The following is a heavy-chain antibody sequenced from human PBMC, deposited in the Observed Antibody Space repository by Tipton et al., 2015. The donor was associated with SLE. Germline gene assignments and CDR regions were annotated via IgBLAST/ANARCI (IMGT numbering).Heavy chain of an antibody. D-gene: IGHD1-26*01. J-gene: IGHJ4*02. CDR2: ISYDGRT. Sequence: TLSLTCTATGDSVTSSGYYWSWIRQHPGKGLEWIGFISYDGRTKYNPSLKSRVTISEDTSKNQFSLKLTSVTAADTAIYYCARDTLGGLDYWGQGTLVTVSS. CDR1: GDSVTSSGYY. CDR3: ARDTLGGLDY. V-gene: IGHV4-31*03.